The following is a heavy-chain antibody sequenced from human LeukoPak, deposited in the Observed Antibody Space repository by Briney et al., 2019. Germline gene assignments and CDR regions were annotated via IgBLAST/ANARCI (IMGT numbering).Heavy chain of an antibody. V-gene: IGHV3-9*01. Sequence: GGSLRLSCAASGFTFDDYAMHWVRQAPGKGLEWVSGISWNSGSIGYADSVKGRFTISRDNAKNSLYLQMNSLRAEDTALYYCAKAQPRGGFDYWGQGTLVTVSS. D-gene: IGHD2-2*01. CDR2: ISWNSGSI. J-gene: IGHJ4*02. CDR3: AKAQPRGGFDY. CDR1: GFTFDDYA.